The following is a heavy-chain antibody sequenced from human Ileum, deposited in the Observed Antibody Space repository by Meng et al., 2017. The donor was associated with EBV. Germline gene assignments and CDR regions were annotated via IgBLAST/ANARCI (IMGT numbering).Heavy chain of an antibody. V-gene: IGHV4-4*02. D-gene: IGHD3-10*01. CDR1: GNSGSISGG. CDR2: VYHDGDT. CDR3: ARSSPIVRGLDY. Sequence: HVQVEASVQRLARSWETLCRTCGDSGNSGSISGGWSWVGQPPGKGLEWIGEVYHDGDTNYHPSLKSRVTKSLDKSKNEVNLHLNSLTAADTAVYFCARSSPIVRGLDYWGQGTLVTVSS. J-gene: IGHJ4*02.